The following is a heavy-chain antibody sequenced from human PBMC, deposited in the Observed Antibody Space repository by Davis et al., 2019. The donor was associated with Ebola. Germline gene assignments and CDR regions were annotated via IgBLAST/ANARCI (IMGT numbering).Heavy chain of an antibody. Sequence: GGSLRLSCAASGFTFSTYSMSWVCQAPGKGLEWVSSISSDSDYIYYADSVKGRFTISRDNSKKTLYLQMNSLRAEDTAVYYCARVPIGHFDWLLSLWGQGTLVTVSS. CDR1: GFTFSTYS. J-gene: IGHJ4*02. CDR2: ISSDSDYI. D-gene: IGHD3-9*01. CDR3: ARVPIGHFDWLLSL. V-gene: IGHV3-21*01.